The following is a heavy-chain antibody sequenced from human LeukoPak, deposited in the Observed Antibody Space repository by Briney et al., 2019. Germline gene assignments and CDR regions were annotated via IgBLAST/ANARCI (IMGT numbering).Heavy chain of an antibody. CDR1: GGSISSSSYY. V-gene: IGHV4-39*07. CDR3: ASCIAAAGTSWFDS. CDR2: IYYSGST. J-gene: IGHJ5*01. D-gene: IGHD6-13*01. Sequence: SETLSLTCTVSGGSISSSSYYWGWIRQPPGKGLEWIGSIYYSGSTYYNPSLKSRVTISVDTSKNQFSLKLSSVTAADTAVYYCASCIAAAGTSWFDSWGQGTLVTVSS.